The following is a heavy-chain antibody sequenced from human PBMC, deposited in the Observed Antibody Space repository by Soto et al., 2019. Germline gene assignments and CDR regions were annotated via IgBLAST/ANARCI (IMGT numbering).Heavy chain of an antibody. CDR2: IFYLVSS. Sequence: SETLFLTCTVSGDSIISSDFYWGWVRQPPGRGLEWIGSIFYLVSSYYNPSLKSRVTMSVDTSKNQFSLRLRSVTAAETALYFCARHSLALRKNNWFDPWGQGIMVTVSS. V-gene: IGHV4-39*01. CDR1: GDSIISSDFY. J-gene: IGHJ5*02. CDR3: ARHSLALRKNNWFDP. D-gene: IGHD3-3*02.